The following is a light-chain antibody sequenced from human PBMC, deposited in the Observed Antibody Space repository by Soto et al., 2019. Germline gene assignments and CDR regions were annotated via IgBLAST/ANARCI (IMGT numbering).Light chain of an antibody. CDR3: QQYNSYSWT. J-gene: IGKJ1*01. CDR2: DAS. Sequence: DIQMTQSPSTLSTSVGDRVTITCRASQSISSWLAWYQQKPGKAPKLLIYDASSLESGVPSRFSGSGSGTEFTLTISSLQPDDFATYYCQQYNSYSWTVGQGNKVDI. CDR1: QSISSW. V-gene: IGKV1-5*01.